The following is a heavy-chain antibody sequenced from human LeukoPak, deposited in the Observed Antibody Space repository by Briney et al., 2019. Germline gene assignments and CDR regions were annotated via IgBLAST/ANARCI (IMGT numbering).Heavy chain of an antibody. D-gene: IGHD3-10*01. CDR2: ISTYYGNT. V-gene: IGHV1-18*01. Sequence: ASVKLSCKASGYTFTSYGFSWGRQAPGQGLEWMGWISTYYGNTNYAQKLQDRVTMTTDTSTSTAYMELTSLRSDDTAVYYCARVYSTNYYGSGDRPFLFDYWGQGTVVTVSS. CDR3: ARVYSTNYYGSGDRPFLFDY. CDR1: GYTFTSYG. J-gene: IGHJ4*02.